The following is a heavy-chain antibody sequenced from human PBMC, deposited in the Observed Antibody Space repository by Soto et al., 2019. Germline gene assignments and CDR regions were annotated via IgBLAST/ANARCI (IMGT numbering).Heavy chain of an antibody. Sequence: PGESLKISCKGSEYSFASYWIVWVRQMPGKGLERMGSIYPGDSDTRYSPSFQGQVTISADKSINTAYLQWDSLKASDTAMYFCARHKGYCSGVSCYGMDVWGQGATVTVSS. D-gene: IGHD2-15*01. CDR2: IYPGDSDT. J-gene: IGHJ6*02. V-gene: IGHV5-51*01. CDR1: EYSFASYW. CDR3: ARHKGYCSGVSCYGMDV.